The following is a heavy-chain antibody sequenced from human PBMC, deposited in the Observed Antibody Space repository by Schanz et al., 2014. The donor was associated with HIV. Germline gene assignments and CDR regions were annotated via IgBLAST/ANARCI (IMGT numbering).Heavy chain of an antibody. Sequence: QVQLVESGGGVVQPGRSLRLSCAVSGFTFSNYAMHWVRQAPGKGLEWVAVIWHDGSKKFYVDSVKGRFTISRDNSKSTLYLQMNSLRAEDTAVYYCARDQGGITAAAPALYYYGMDVWGQGTTVTVSS. CDR2: IWHDGSKK. CDR1: GFTFSNYA. J-gene: IGHJ6*02. D-gene: IGHD6-25*01. V-gene: IGHV3-33*08. CDR3: ARDQGGITAAAPALYYYGMDV.